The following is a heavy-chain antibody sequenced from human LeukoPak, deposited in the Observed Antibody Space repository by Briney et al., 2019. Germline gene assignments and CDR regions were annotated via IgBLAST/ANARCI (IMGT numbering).Heavy chain of an antibody. CDR2: IYYSGST. CDR1: GGSISSTNYY. V-gene: IGHV4-39*07. J-gene: IGHJ5*02. CDR3: AKEVLGP. Sequence: SETLSLTCTVSGGSISSTNYYWGWIRQPPGKGLEWIGSIYYSGSTYYNPSLKSRVTISVDTSKNQLSLKLRSVTAADTAVYYCAKEVLGPWGQGTLVTVSS. D-gene: IGHD7-27*01.